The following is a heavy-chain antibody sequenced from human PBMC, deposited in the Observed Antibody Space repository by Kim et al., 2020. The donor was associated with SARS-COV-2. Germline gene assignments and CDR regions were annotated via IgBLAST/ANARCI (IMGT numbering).Heavy chain of an antibody. CDR2: MNPNSGNT. V-gene: IGHV1-8*01. Sequence: ASVKVSCKASGYTFTSYDINWVRQATGQGLEWMGWMNPNSGNTGYAQKFQGRVTMTRNTSISTAYMELSSLRSEDTAVYYCATTLGDSSGYLYYFDYWGQGTLVNVSS. CDR3: ATTLGDSSGYLYYFDY. D-gene: IGHD3-22*01. CDR1: GYTFTSYD. J-gene: IGHJ4*02.